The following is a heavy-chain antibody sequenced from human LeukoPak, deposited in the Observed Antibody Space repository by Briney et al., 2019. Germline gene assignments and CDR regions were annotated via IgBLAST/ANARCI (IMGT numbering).Heavy chain of an antibody. CDR1: GGSISSYY. CDR3: ARRPAIFMDGVYYYSMDI. D-gene: IGHD2-2*01. Sequence: SSETLSLTCTVSGGSISSYYWSWIRQPPGKGLEWIGYIYYSGSTNYNPSLKSRVTISVDTSKNQFSLKLSSVTAADTAVYYCARRPAIFMDGVYYYSMDIWGQGTTVTVSS. CDR2: IYYSGST. V-gene: IGHV4-59*01. J-gene: IGHJ6*02.